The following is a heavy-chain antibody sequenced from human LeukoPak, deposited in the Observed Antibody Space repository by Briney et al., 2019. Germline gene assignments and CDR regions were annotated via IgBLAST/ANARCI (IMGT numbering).Heavy chain of an antibody. V-gene: IGHV3-33*06. CDR3: EKDHGGIFTG. CDR1: GFTFSSYG. Sequence: GGSLRLSCATSGFTFSSYGVPWVRQAPGKGLERVAAIWYDGSNKYYADSVKGRFTTSRDNSKNTLCLQMNSLRAEDTAVYYCEKDHGGIFTGWGQGTLVTVSS. CDR2: IWYDGSNK. D-gene: IGHD3-9*01. J-gene: IGHJ4*02.